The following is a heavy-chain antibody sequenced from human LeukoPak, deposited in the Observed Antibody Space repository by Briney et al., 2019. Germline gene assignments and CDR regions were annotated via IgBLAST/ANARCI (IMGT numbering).Heavy chain of an antibody. D-gene: IGHD2-2*02. J-gene: IGHJ5*02. CDR1: GFTFSSYA. CDR2: ISYDGSNK. CDR3: AKDHIVPAAIYWFVP. Sequence: GGSLRLSCAASGFTFSSYAMSWVRQAPGKGLEWVAVISYDGSNKYYADSVKGRFTISRDNSKNTLYLQMNSLRAEDTAVYYCAKDHIVPAAIYWFVPWGQGTLVTVSS. V-gene: IGHV3-30-3*01.